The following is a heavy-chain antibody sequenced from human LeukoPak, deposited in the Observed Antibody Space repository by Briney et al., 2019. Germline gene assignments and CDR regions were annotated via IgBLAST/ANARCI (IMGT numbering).Heavy chain of an antibody. D-gene: IGHD3-10*01. V-gene: IGHV4-34*01. J-gene: IGHJ4*02. CDR1: GGSFSDFY. CDR3: AIYHSATFRPRSYYSAN. CDR2: INHFGRT. Sequence: SETLSLTCAVTGGSFSDFYWSWIRQPPGKGLEWIGEINHFGRTNYNPSLTSRVTISVDTSKNQFSLKLSSVTAADTAVYYCAIYHSATFRPRSYYSANWGQGALVTVSS.